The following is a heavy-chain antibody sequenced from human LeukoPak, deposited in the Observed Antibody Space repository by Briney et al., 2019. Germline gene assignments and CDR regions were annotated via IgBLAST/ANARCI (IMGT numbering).Heavy chain of an antibody. Sequence: GGSLRLSCAASGFTFSSYWMSWVRQAPGRGLEWVANIKQDGSKKYYVDSVKGRFTISRDNAKNSLYLQMNSLRAEDTAVYYCAFIAFGSSGWYYFDYWGQGTLVTVSS. D-gene: IGHD6-19*01. CDR2: IKQDGSKK. CDR1: GFTFSSYW. V-gene: IGHV3-7*01. CDR3: AFIAFGSSGWYYFDY. J-gene: IGHJ4*02.